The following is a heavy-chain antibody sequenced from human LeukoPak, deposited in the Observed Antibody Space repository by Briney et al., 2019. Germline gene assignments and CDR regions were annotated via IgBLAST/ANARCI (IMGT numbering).Heavy chain of an antibody. D-gene: IGHD6-19*01. CDR1: RYTFTNYY. Sequence: ASVTVSCKASRYTFTNYYMYWVRQAPGQGLEWLGVINPSGGSTDYAQKFQGRVTMTRDTSTSTVYMELSSLRSEDTAVYYCARVDSGRPRDGFDIWGQGTMVTVSS. J-gene: IGHJ3*02. CDR2: INPSGGST. V-gene: IGHV1-46*01. CDR3: ARVDSGRPRDGFDI.